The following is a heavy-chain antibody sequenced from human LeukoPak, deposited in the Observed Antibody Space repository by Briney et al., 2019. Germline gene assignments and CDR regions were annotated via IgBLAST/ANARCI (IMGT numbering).Heavy chain of an antibody. D-gene: IGHD3-9*01. V-gene: IGHV4-59*12. CDR2: IYYSGST. J-gene: IGHJ4*02. CDR1: GGSISSYY. CDR3: ARVRFYDILTGYYRAFDY. Sequence: SETLSLTCTVSGGSISSYYWSWIRQPPGKGLEWIGYIYYSGSTNYNPSLKSRVTISVDTSKNQFSLKLSSVTAADTAVYYCARVRFYDILTGYYRAFDYWGQGTLVTVSS.